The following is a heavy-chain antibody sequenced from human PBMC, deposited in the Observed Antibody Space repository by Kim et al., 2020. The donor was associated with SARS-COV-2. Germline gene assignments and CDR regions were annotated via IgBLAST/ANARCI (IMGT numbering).Heavy chain of an antibody. CDR3: AKGMVRGVICGGFDY. J-gene: IGHJ4*02. V-gene: IGHV3-43D*03. Sequence: GAVKGRITISSGNSNNSLYLQMNSLRAEDTAWYYCAKGMVRGVICGGFDYWGQGTLVTVSS. D-gene: IGHD3-10*01.